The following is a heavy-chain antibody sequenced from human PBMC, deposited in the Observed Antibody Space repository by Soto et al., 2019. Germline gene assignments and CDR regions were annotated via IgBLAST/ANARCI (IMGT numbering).Heavy chain of an antibody. CDR2: IDNSGST. J-gene: IGHJ4*02. D-gene: IGHD3-3*01. CDR1: GGSLSNYF. V-gene: IGHV4-4*07. CDR3: ARWVQDFWSGPFDY. Sequence: SETLSLTCTVSGGSLSNYFCNWIRQPAGKGLEWIGRIDNSGSTNYNPSLKSRITMSADTSRNQFSLKLNSVTAADTAVYYCARWVQDFWSGPFDYWGQGPLVTVSS.